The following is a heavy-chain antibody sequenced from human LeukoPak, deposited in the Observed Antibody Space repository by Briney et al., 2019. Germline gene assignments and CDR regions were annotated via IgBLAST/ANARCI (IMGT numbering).Heavy chain of an antibody. V-gene: IGHV1-3*01. J-gene: IGHJ6*02. D-gene: IGHD1-20*01. CDR1: GYTFTSYA. CDR3: ARDVGENNWNRPDRYYYYYYGMDV. Sequence: ASVKVSCKASGYTFTSYAMHWVRQAPGQRLEWMGWINAGNGNTKYSQKFQGRVTITRDTSASTAYMELSSLRSEDTTVYYCARDVGENNWNRPDRYYYYYYGMDVWGQGTTVTVSS. CDR2: INAGNGNT.